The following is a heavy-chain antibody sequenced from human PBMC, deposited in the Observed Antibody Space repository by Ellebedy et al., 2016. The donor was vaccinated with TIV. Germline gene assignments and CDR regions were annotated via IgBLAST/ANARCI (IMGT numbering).Heavy chain of an antibody. J-gene: IGHJ4*02. CDR1: GFTFSSYT. CDR2: ISSNGGGT. V-gene: IGHV3-23*01. Sequence: GESLKISCAASGFTFSSYTMGWVRQAPGKGLEWVSAISSNGGGTFYAESVKGRFTISRDNSKNTLFLQMNSLRAEDTAVYYCAKLISGWAKTDWGQGTLVTVSS. D-gene: IGHD6-19*01. CDR3: AKLISGWAKTD.